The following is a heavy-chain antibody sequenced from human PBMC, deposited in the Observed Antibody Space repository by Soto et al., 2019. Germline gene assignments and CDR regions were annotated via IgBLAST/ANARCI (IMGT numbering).Heavy chain of an antibody. J-gene: IGHJ4*02. CDR3: ARGGYCSSTSCRIVYDY. D-gene: IGHD2-2*01. CDR1: GYTFTSYG. CDR2: ISAYNGNT. V-gene: IGHV1-18*04. Sequence: SVKVSCKASGYTFTSYGISWVRQAPGQGLEWMGWISAYNGNTNYAQKLQGRVTMTTDTSTSTAYMELRSLRSDDTAVYYCARGGYCSSTSCRIVYDYWGQGTLVTVSS.